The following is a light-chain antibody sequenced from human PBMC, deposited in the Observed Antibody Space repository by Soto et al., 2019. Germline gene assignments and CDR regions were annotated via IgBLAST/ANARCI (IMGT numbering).Light chain of an antibody. CDR3: QQRRT. J-gene: IGKJ1*01. Sequence: EIVLSQSPATLSLSPGERATLSCRASQSVSSCLAWYQQKPGQAPRLLIYDASNRATGIPARFSGSGSGTDFTLTISSLEPEDFAVYYCQQRRTFGQGTKVDIK. CDR2: DAS. V-gene: IGKV3-11*01. CDR1: QSVSSC.